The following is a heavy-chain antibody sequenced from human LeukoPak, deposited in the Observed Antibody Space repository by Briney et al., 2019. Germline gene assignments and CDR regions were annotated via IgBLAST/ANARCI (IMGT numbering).Heavy chain of an antibody. V-gene: IGHV3-30*02. J-gene: IGHJ4*02. D-gene: IGHD2-2*01. CDR2: IRYDGSNK. CDR3: ARDFLYCSSTSCYDN. Sequence: GGSLRLSCAASGFTFSSYGMHWVRQAPGKGLEWVAFIRYDGSNKYYADSVKGRFTISRDNSKNTLYLQMNSLRAEDTAVYYCARDFLYCSSTSCYDNWGQGTLVTVSS. CDR1: GFTFSSYG.